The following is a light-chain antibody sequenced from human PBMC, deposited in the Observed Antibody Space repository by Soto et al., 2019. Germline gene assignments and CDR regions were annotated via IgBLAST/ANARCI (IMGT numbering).Light chain of an antibody. CDR2: KAS. V-gene: IGKV1-5*03. CDR3: QQNNSYPWT. J-gene: IGKJ1*01. CDR1: QSISSW. Sequence: DIQLTQSPSTLSASVGDRVTITCRASQSISSWLAWYQQKPGKAPKLLIYKASSLESGVPPRFSGSGSGTEFTPTISRQQPDDFASYYCQQNNSYPWTFGQGTQVEIK.